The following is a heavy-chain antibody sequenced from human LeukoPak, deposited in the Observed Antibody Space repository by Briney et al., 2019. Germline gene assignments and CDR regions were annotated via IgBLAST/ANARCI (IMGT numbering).Heavy chain of an antibody. Sequence: SETLSLTCTVSGGSISSSSYYWGWIRQPPGKGLEWIGSIYYSGSTYYNPSLKSRVTISVDTSKNQFSLKLSSVTAADTAVYYCARSPTRDGYNLGHIDYWGQGTLVTVSS. D-gene: IGHD5-24*01. CDR3: ARSPTRDGYNLGHIDY. CDR2: IYYSGST. CDR1: GGSISSSSYY. J-gene: IGHJ4*02. V-gene: IGHV4-39*07.